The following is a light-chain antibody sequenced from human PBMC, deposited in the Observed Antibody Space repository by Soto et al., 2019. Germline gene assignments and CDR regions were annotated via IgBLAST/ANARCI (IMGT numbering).Light chain of an antibody. CDR1: SSDIGVYNY. Sequence: QSALTQPASVSGSPGQSITISCTGTSSDIGVYNYVSWYQQHPGKAPKLMIYDVSNRPSGVSNRFSGSKSGNTASLTISGLQAEDEADYYCSSYTTTSPVVFGGGTKLTVL. CDR3: SSYTTTSPVV. J-gene: IGLJ2*01. CDR2: DVS. V-gene: IGLV2-14*01.